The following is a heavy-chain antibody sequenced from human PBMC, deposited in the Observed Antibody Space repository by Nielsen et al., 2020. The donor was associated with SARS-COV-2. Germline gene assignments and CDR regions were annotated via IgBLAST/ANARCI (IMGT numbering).Heavy chain of an antibody. J-gene: IGHJ3*02. D-gene: IGHD4-17*01. CDR3: ANHGDYDAFDI. CDR2: ISWNSGSI. V-gene: IGHV3-9*01. CDR1: GFTFDDYA. Sequence: SLKISCAASGFTFDDYAMHWVRQAPGKGLEWVSGISWNSGSIGYADSVKGRFTISRDNAKNSLYLQMNSLRAEDTALYYCANHGDYDAFDIWGQGTMVTVSS.